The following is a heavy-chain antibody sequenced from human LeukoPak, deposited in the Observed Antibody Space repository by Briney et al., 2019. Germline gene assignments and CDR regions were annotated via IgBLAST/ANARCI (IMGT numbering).Heavy chain of an antibody. J-gene: IGHJ4*02. CDR2: ISYDGSNK. V-gene: IGHV3-30*18. Sequence: GRSLRLSCAASGFTFSSYGMHWVRQAPGKGLEWVAVISYDGSNKYYADSVKGRFTISRDNSKNTLHLQMNSLRAEDTAVYYCAKDRGLYSSTRWYYFDYWGQGTLVTVSS. CDR1: GFTFSSYG. D-gene: IGHD2-2*02. CDR3: AKDRGLYSSTRWYYFDY.